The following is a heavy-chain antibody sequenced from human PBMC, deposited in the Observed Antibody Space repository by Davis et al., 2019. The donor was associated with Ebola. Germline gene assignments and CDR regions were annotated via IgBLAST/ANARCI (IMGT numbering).Heavy chain of an antibody. J-gene: IGHJ4*02. CDR3: ARLGVAAALEFGY. V-gene: IGHV4-61*01. D-gene: IGHD6-13*01. Sequence: PGGSLRLSCTVSGGSVSSGSYYWSWIRQPPGKGLEWIGYIYYSGSTNYNPSLKSRVTISVDTSKNQFSLKLSSVTAADTAVYYCARLGVAAALEFGYWGQGTLVTVSS. CDR1: GGSVSSGSYY. CDR2: IYYSGST.